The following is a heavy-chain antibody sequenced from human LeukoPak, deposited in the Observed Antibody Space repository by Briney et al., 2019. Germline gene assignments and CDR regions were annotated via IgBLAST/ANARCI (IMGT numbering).Heavy chain of an antibody. J-gene: IGHJ4*02. CDR2: INPNSGGT. V-gene: IGHV1-2*02. Sequence: EASVKVSCKASGYTFTDYYMHWVRQAPGQGLEWMGWINPNSGGTNYAQKFQGRVTMTRDTSISTAYMELSRLRSDDTAVYYCARAKGRTVVVPAAISYWGQGTLVTVSS. D-gene: IGHD2-2*02. CDR1: GYTFTDYY. CDR3: ARAKGRTVVVPAAISY.